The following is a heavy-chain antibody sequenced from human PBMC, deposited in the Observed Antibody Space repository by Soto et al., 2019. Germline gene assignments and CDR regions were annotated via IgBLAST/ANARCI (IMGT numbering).Heavy chain of an antibody. J-gene: IGHJ6*02. Sequence: GESLKISCKGSQYNFMNLWVGWVRQMPGKGLEWMGIIFPADSDTRFSPSFQGRVTMSVDKSTYTAYLQWSSLEASDTAIYYCTATLTSGMDVWGQGTPVTVSS. CDR2: IFPADSDT. D-gene: IGHD4-4*01. CDR1: QYNFMNLW. CDR3: TATLTSGMDV. V-gene: IGHV5-51*01.